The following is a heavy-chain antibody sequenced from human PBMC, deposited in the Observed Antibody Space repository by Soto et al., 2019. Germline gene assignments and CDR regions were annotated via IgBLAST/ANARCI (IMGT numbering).Heavy chain of an antibody. Sequence: ASVKVSCKASGYTSSGFTFTDYYFHWVRQATGQGLEWMGWMNPNSGNTGYAQKFQGRVTMTRNTSISTAYMELSSLRSEDTAVYYCARGGYRGYGSGSYYNDYYYGMDVWGQGTTVTVSS. J-gene: IGHJ6*02. D-gene: IGHD3-10*01. CDR1: GYTSSGFTFTDYY. CDR3: ARGGYRGYGSGSYYNDYYYGMDV. V-gene: IGHV1-8*02. CDR2: MNPNSGNT.